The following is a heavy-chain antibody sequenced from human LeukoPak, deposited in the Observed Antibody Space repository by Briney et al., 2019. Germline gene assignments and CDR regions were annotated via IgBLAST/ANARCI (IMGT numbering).Heavy chain of an antibody. CDR3: ARDVGGSLDY. CDR1: GVTFSMDW. Sequence: GGSLRLSCAASGVTFSMDWMAWVRQAPGKGLEWVANIKGDESAKHQADSVKGRFTLSRDNAQNSVELHSPRLRGEHTAVYDCARDVGGSLDYWGQGTLVTVSS. J-gene: IGHJ4*02. CDR2: IKGDESAK. V-gene: IGHV3-7*01. D-gene: IGHD1-26*01.